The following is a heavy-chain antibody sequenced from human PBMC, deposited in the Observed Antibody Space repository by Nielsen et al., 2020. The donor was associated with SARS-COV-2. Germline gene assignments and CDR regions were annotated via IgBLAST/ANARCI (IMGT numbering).Heavy chain of an antibody. J-gene: IGHJ6*02. D-gene: IGHD3-9*01. Sequence: SETLSLTCTVSGGSISSYYWSWIRQPPGKGLGWIGYIYYSGSTNYNPSLKSRVTISVDTSKNQFSLKLSSVTAADTAVYHCARGLLRYFDWLSEYYYYYGMDVWGQGTTVTVSS. CDR3: ARGLLRYFDWLSEYYYYYGMDV. CDR2: IYYSGST. CDR1: GGSISSYY. V-gene: IGHV4-59*01.